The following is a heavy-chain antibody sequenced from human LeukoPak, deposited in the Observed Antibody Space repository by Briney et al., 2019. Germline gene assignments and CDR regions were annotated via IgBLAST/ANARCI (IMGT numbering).Heavy chain of an antibody. D-gene: IGHD6-19*01. CDR2: IYSGDTT. CDR3: ATARRWLGIYYYYYMDA. CDR1: GFTFSDSY. J-gene: IGHJ6*03. Sequence: PGGSLRLSCAASGFTFSDSYMTWIRQAPGKGLEWVSIIYSGDTTYYADSVKGRFTISRDNSKNTLYLQMNSLRAEDTAVYYCATARRWLGIYYYYYMDAWGKGTTVTISS. V-gene: IGHV3-66*01.